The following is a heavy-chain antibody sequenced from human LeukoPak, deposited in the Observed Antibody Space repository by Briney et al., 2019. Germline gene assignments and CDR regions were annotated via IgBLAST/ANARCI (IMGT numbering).Heavy chain of an antibody. J-gene: IGHJ5*02. CDR2: ISAYNGNT. CDR3: ARGDCSGGSCYTS. Sequence: ASVKVSCKASGYTFTSYGISWVRQAPGQGLEWMGWISAYNGNTNYAQKLQGRVTITRDTSASTAYMELSSLRSEDMAVYYCARGDCSGGSCYTSWGQGTLVTVSS. CDR1: GYTFTSYG. D-gene: IGHD2-15*01. V-gene: IGHV1-18*03.